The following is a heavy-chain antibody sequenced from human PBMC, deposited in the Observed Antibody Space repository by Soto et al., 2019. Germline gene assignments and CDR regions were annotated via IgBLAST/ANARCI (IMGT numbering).Heavy chain of an antibody. J-gene: IGHJ4*02. CDR2: ISPSSSYI. D-gene: IGHD3-22*01. CDR1: GFTFTSYS. Sequence: GGSLRLSCAASGFTFTSYSMNWVRQAPGKGLEWVSSISPSSSYIYYADSVKGRFTISRDNAKKSLYLQMNGLRAEDTAVYYCARDRGDSSGYYPYYFDYWGQGTLVTVSS. CDR3: ARDRGDSSGYYPYYFDY. V-gene: IGHV3-21*01.